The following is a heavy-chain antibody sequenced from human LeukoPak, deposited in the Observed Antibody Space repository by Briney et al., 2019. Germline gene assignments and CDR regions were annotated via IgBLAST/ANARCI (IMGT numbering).Heavy chain of an antibody. D-gene: IGHD1-1*01. Sequence: ASVKVSCKASGYTFTGYYIHWVRQAPGQGLEWMGWINPNNGGTNPAQKFQGRVTMTRDTSIGTAYMELNRLTYDDTAVYYCGRDRHWNQGNFDYWGQGTLVTVSS. CDR2: INPNNGGT. V-gene: IGHV1-2*02. J-gene: IGHJ4*02. CDR3: GRDRHWNQGNFDY. CDR1: GYTFTGYY.